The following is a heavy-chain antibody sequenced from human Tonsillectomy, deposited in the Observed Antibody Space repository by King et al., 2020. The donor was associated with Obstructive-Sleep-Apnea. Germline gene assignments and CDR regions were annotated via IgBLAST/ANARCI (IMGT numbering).Heavy chain of an antibody. CDR1: GFNLDDYA. V-gene: IGHV3-9*01. D-gene: IGHD1-26*01. CDR2: IGWNSGNI. J-gene: IGHJ4*02. Sequence: VQLVESGGGLVQPGRSLRLSCAASGFNLDDYAMHWVRQVPGKGLEWSSGIGWNSGNIGYADSVRGGFTITRDNAKNSLYLQWNSRRAEDTALYYCAKDMGFDTGGGFDYWGQGALVTVFS. CDR3: AKDMGFDTGGGFDY.